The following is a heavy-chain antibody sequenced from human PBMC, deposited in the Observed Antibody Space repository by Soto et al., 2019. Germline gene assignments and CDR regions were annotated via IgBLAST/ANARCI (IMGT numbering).Heavy chain of an antibody. CDR3: ARGPRASYYYDSSSHSFLF. V-gene: IGHV1-69*13. CDR1: GGTFSSYA. Sequence: GASVKVSCKASGGTFSSYAISWVRQAPGQGLEWMGGIIPIFGTANYAQTFQGRVTINADESTSTAYMELRSLRSDDTAVYYCARGPRASYYYDSSSHSFLFWGQGTPVTV. J-gene: IGHJ1*01. D-gene: IGHD3-22*01. CDR2: IIPIFGTA.